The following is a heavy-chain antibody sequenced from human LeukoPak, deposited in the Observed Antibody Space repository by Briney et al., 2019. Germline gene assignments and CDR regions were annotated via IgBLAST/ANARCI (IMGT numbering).Heavy chain of an antibody. V-gene: IGHV4-30-4*01. CDR1: GGSISSGDYY. Sequence: SETLSLTCTVSGGSISSGDYYWGWIRQPPGKGLEWIGYIYYSGSTYYNPSLKSRVTISVDTSKNQFSLKLSSVTAADTAVYYCARELLWFGELLSRGWFDPWGQGTLVTVSS. CDR2: IYYSGST. D-gene: IGHD3-10*01. J-gene: IGHJ5*02. CDR3: ARELLWFGELLSRGWFDP.